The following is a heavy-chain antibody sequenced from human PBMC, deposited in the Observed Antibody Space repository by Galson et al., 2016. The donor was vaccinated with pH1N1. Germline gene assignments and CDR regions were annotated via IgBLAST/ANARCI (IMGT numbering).Heavy chain of an antibody. CDR1: GFNFHEYA. V-gene: IGHV3-9*01. J-gene: IGHJ1*01. D-gene: IGHD7-27*01. CDR2: VLSDSTTV. CDR3: AKDKAGDLEH. Sequence: SLRLSCAASGFNFHEYAFHWVRQAPGKGLEWVSGVLSDSTTVGYADSVMGRFTISKDNTKNSLFLQMNNLRPEDTALYYCAKDKAGDLEHWGQGIRVTVSS.